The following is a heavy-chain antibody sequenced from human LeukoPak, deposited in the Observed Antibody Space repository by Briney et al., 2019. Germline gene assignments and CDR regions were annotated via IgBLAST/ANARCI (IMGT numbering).Heavy chain of an antibody. V-gene: IGHV4-59*01. CDR2: IYYSGST. J-gene: IGHJ4*02. CDR1: GGSISSYY. D-gene: IGHD3-22*01. Sequence: PSETLSLTCTVSGGSISSYYWSWIRQPPGKGLEWIGYIYYSGSTNYNLSLKSRVTISVDTSKSQLSLKLSSVTAADTAVYYCARVGYYDSSGYLYYFDYWGQGTLVTVSS. CDR3: ARVGYYDSSGYLYYFDY.